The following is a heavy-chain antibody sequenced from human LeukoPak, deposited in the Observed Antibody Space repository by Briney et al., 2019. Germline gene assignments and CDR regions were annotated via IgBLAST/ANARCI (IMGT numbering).Heavy chain of an antibody. CDR1: GYTFTGYY. D-gene: IGHD1-20*01. CDR3: ARDVGNWNDPNDY. J-gene: IGHJ4*02. V-gene: IGHV1-2*06. Sequence: ASVKVSCKAYGYTFTGYYMHWVRQAPGQGLEWMGRINPNSGGTNYAQKFQGRVTMTRDTSISTAYMELSRLRSDDTAVYYCARDVGNWNDPNDYWGQGTLVTVSS. CDR2: INPNSGGT.